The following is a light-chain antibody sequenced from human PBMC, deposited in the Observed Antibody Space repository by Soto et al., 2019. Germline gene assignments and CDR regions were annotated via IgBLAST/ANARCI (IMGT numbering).Light chain of an antibody. Sequence: AIRMTQSPSSFSASTGDRVTITCRARQGISSYLAWYQQKPGKAPKLLLYAASPLQSGVPSRFSGSGSGTDSTLTFSCLQSEDFATYYCQQYYSYPHTFGQGTKVEIK. CDR3: QQYYSYPHT. J-gene: IGKJ1*01. CDR2: AAS. V-gene: IGKV1-8*01. CDR1: QGISSY.